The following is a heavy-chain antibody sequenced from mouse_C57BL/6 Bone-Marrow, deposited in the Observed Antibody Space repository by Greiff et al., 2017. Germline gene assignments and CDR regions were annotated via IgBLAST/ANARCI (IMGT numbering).Heavy chain of an antibody. CDR1: GYTFTSYW. V-gene: IGHV1-55*01. J-gene: IGHJ1*03. CDR3: ARPCERSHWYWDV. CDR2: IYPGSGST. Sequence: VQLQQPGAELVKPGASVKMSCKASGYTFTSYWMTWVKQRPGQGLEWIGDIYPGSGSTNYNEKFKGKATLTVDTSASTAYMQLSSLTSEDSAVYYCARPCERSHWYWDVGGRGTTVTVTA.